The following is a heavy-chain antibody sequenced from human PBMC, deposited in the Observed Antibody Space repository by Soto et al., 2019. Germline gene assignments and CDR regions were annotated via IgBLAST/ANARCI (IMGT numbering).Heavy chain of an antibody. Sequence: QVQLQESGSGLVKPSQTLSVTCAVSGGSMSRGGHSWSWIRQSPGGGLEWIGCIYATGKTYYNPSLESRVTISVDTSNNPFSLTVTSVPAADTAVYYCARAPPGHSRRWGVWGQGTTVTVCS. V-gene: IGHV4-30-2*06. CDR2: IYATGKT. CDR3: ARAPPGHSRRWGV. CDR1: GGSMSRGGHS. J-gene: IGHJ6*02. D-gene: IGHD3-16*01.